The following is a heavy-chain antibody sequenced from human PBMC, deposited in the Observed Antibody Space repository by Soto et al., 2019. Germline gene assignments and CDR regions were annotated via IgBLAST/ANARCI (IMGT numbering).Heavy chain of an antibody. D-gene: IGHD2-21*02. CDR1: GGSISSSSYY. Sequence: SETLSLTCTVSGGSISSSSYYWGWIRQPPGKGLEWIGSIYYSGSTYYNPSLKSRVTISVDTSKNQFSLKLSSVTAADTAVYYCARDGGDPPHYYYYYGMDVWGQGTTVTVSS. V-gene: IGHV4-39*02. CDR3: ARDGGDPPHYYYYYGMDV. J-gene: IGHJ6*02. CDR2: IYYSGST.